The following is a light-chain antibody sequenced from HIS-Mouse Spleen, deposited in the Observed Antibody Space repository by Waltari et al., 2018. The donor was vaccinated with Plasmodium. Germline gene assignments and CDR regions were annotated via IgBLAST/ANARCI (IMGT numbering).Light chain of an antibody. V-gene: IGKV3-15*01. Sequence: ETAMTHSRATLSVSPGERATLSCRASQSVSTNLAWYQQKPGQAPRLLIYGASTRATGIPARFSGSGSETEFTLTISSLQSEDFAVYYCQQYNNWSFTFGPGTKVDIK. J-gene: IGKJ3*01. CDR3: QQYNNWSFT. CDR2: GAS. CDR1: QSVSTN.